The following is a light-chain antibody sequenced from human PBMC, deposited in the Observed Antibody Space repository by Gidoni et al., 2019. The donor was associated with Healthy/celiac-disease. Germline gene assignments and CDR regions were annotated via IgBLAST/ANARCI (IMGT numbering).Light chain of an antibody. CDR2: GAS. CDR3: QQYGSSPRILT. V-gene: IGKV3-20*01. CDR1: QSVSSSY. J-gene: IGKJ4*01. Sequence: EIALTQSPGTLSLSPGERATLSCRASQSVSSSYLAWYQQKPGQAPRLLIYGASSRATGIPDRFSGSGSGTDFTLTISRLEPEDFAVYYCQQYGSSPRILTFGGGTKVEIK.